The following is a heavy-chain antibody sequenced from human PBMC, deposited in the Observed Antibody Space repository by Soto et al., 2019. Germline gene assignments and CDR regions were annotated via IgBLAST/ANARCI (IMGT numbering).Heavy chain of an antibody. CDR3: ARVGSSGWFAAFDY. D-gene: IGHD6-19*01. J-gene: IGHJ4*02. V-gene: IGHV3-64*01. Sequence: GGSLRLSCAASGFTFSSYAMHWVRQAPGKGLEYVSAISSNGGSTYYANSVKGRFTISRDNSKNTLYLQMGSLRAEDMAVYYCARVGSSGWFAAFDYWGQGTLVTVSS. CDR2: ISSNGGST. CDR1: GFTFSSYA.